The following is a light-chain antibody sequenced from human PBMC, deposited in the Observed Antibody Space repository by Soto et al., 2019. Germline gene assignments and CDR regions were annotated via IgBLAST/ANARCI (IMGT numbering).Light chain of an antibody. Sequence: QSVLTQPASGSGSPGQSITISCSGSSSDVGGYNSVSWYQQHPGKAPKLLIYEVTNRPSGLSNRFSGSKSGSAASLTISWLQAEDEADYYCNSYTSSGTYVFGTGTKVTVL. V-gene: IGLV2-14*01. CDR2: EVT. J-gene: IGLJ1*01. CDR3: NSYTSSGTYV. CDR1: SSDVGGYNS.